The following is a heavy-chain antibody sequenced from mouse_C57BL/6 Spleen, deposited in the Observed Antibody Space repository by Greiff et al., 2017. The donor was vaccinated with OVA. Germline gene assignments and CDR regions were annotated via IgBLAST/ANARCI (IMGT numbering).Heavy chain of an antibody. CDR1: GYTFTSYT. CDR2: INPSSGYT. D-gene: IGHD1-1*01. Sequence: QVQLQQSGADLARPGASVKMSCKASGYTFTSYTMHWVKQRPGQGLEWIGYINPSSGYTKYNQKFKDKATLTADKSSSTAYMQLSSLTSEESAVYYGAYYGRSYSNAMDYWGQGTTVTVSS. V-gene: IGHV1-4*01. J-gene: IGHJ4*01. CDR3: AYYGRSYSNAMDY.